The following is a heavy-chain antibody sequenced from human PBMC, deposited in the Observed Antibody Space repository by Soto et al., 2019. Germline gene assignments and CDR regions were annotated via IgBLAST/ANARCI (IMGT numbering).Heavy chain of an antibody. V-gene: IGHV1-18*01. CDR3: ARELGTSTSAPFDY. CDR1: GYRFTSYG. CDR2: INTFNGNT. J-gene: IGHJ4*02. D-gene: IGHD3-16*01. Sequence: ASVKVSCKASGYRFTSYGLNWVRQAPGQGLEWIAWINTFNGNTNSAQNLQGRVSVTADTSTSTVFLEVRRLTSDDTAVYYCARELGTSTSAPFDYWGPGTLVTVSS.